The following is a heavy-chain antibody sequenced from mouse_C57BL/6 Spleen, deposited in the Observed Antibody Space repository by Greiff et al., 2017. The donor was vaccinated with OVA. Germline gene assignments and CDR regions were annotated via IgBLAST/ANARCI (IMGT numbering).Heavy chain of an antibody. D-gene: IGHD1-1*01. CDR1: GYTFTSYW. CDR3: ARRIEDGSSWDYFDY. CDR2: IDPSDSYT. Sequence: QVQLQQPGAELVMPGASVKLSCKASGYTFTSYWMHWVKQRPGQGLEWIGEIDPSDSYTNYNQKFKGKSTLTVDKSSSTAYMQLSSLTSEDSAVYDCARRIEDGSSWDYFDYWGQGTTLTVSS. J-gene: IGHJ2*01. V-gene: IGHV1-69*01.